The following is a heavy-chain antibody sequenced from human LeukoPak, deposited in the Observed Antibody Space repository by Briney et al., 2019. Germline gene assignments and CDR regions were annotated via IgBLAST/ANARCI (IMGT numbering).Heavy chain of an antibody. Sequence: HSGGSLRLSCAASGFTFDDYAMHWVRQAPGKGLEWVSGISWNSGSIGYADSVKGRFTISRDNAKNSLYLQMNSLRAEDTALYYCAKGIAARLTYYGMDVWGQGTTVTVSS. CDR1: GFTFDDYA. CDR2: ISWNSGSI. D-gene: IGHD6-6*01. CDR3: AKGIAARLTYYGMDV. V-gene: IGHV3-9*01. J-gene: IGHJ6*02.